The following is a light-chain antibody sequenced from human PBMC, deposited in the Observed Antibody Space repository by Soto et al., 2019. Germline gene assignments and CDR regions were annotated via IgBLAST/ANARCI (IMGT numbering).Light chain of an antibody. V-gene: IGKV3-11*01. Sequence: EIVLTQSPATLSLSPGERATLSCRASQSVSSYLAWYQQKPGQAPRLLIFDASNRATGIPARFSGSGSGTDFTLTISSLEPEDCAVYYCQQRSNWPPYTFGQGTKVDIK. CDR3: QQRSNWPPYT. CDR1: QSVSSY. J-gene: IGKJ2*01. CDR2: DAS.